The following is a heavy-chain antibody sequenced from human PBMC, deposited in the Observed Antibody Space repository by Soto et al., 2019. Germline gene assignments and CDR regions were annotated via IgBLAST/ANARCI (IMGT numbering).Heavy chain of an antibody. CDR1: GGTFSSYA. CDR3: ARDTSSSSPVYYYYYGMDV. J-gene: IGHJ6*02. Sequence: QVQLVQSGAEVKKPGSSVKVSCKASGGTFSSYAISWVRQAPGQGLEWMGGIIPIFGTANYAQKFQGRVTITADESTSTAYMELSSLRSEDTAVYYCARDTSSSSPVYYYYYGMDVCGQGTTVTVSS. V-gene: IGHV1-69*01. D-gene: IGHD6-6*01. CDR2: IIPIFGTA.